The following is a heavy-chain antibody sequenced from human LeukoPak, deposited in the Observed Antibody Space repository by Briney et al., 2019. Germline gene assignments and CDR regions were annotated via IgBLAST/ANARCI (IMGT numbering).Heavy chain of an antibody. V-gene: IGHV3-73*01. D-gene: IGHD3-3*01. CDR1: GFTFSGAA. CDR2: IRSKPNNYAT. Sequence: GGSLRLSCAASGFTFSGAAMHWVRQASGKGLEWVGRIRSKPNNYATTYTASVKGRFTISRDDSKNMAYLQMSSLRTEDTAVYYCARMVFGVVSPVDYWGQGTLVTVSS. J-gene: IGHJ4*02. CDR3: ARMVFGVVSPVDY.